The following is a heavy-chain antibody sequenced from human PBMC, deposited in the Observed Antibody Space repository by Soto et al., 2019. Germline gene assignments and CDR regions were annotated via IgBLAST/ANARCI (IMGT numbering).Heavy chain of an antibody. CDR2: ISYDGSNK. D-gene: IGHD2-21*01. J-gene: IGHJ4*02. Sequence: SLRLSCAASGFTFSSYGMHWVRQAPGKGLEWVAVISYDGSNKYYADSVKGRFTISRDNSKNTLYLQMNSLRAEDTAVYYCEKSYSYWGQGTLVTVSS. CDR3: EKSYSY. V-gene: IGHV3-30*18. CDR1: GFTFSSYG.